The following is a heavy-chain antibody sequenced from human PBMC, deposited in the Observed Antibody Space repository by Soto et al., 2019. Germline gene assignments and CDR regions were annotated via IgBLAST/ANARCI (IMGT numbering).Heavy chain of an antibody. V-gene: IGHV3-23*01. J-gene: IGHJ3*02. D-gene: IGHD2-15*01. Sequence: EVQLLESGGGLVQPGGSLRLYCAASGFTFSSYAMSWVRQAPGKGLEWVAGISGSGGATYYEDSVKGRLTISRDNSKNTLYLQMNSLRAEDTAVYYCSRDRYCSGGSCYSEWAFDIWGQGTMVTVSS. CDR2: ISGSGGAT. CDR1: GFTFSSYA. CDR3: SRDRYCSGGSCYSEWAFDI.